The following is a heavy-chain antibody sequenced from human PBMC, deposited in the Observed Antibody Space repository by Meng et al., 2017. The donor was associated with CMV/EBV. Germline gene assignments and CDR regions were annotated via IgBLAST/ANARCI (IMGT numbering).Heavy chain of an antibody. V-gene: IGHV3-53*01. CDR2: IYSGGST. CDR3: ARPIPAERITIFGVALSGMDV. J-gene: IGHJ6*02. CDR1: GFTVSSNY. D-gene: IGHD3-3*01. Sequence: GGSLRLSCAASGFTVSSNYMSWVRQAPGKGLEWVSVIYSGGSTYYADSVKGRFTISRDNSKNTLYLQMNSLRAEDTAVYYCARPIPAERITIFGVALSGMDVWGQGTTVTVFS.